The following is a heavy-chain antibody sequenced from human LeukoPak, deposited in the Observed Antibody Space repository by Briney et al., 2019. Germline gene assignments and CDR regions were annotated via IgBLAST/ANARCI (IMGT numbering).Heavy chain of an antibody. V-gene: IGHV3-30*02. J-gene: IGHJ5*02. CDR1: GFTFSSYG. D-gene: IGHD3-3*01. CDR2: IRYDGSNK. Sequence: GGSLRLSCAASGFTFSSYGMHWVRQAPGKGLEWVAFIRYDGSNKYYADSVKGRFTISRDNSKNTLYLQMNSLRAEDTAVYYCAKPPSRGYDFWSGYNWFDPWGQGTLVTVSS. CDR3: AKPPSRGYDFWSGYNWFDP.